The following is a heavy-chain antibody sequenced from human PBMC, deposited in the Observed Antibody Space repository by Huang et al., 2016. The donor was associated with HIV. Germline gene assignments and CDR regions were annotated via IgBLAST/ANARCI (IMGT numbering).Heavy chain of an antibody. CDR2: LDPEMGET. CDR1: EYTLTELA. J-gene: IGHJ4*02. Sequence: QVQLVQSRAEVKKPGASVKVSCKVSEYTLTELAIHWVRQPPGQGLEWMGGLDPEMGETIYAQKFQGRVTMTEDTSTETAFMELSGLRPEDTAVYYCATGFDVFFDFWGQGTLVTVSS. V-gene: IGHV1-24*01. D-gene: IGHD3-9*01. CDR3: ATGFDVFFDF.